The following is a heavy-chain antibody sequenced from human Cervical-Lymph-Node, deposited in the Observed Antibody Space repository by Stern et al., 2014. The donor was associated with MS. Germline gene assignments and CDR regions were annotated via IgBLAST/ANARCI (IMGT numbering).Heavy chain of an antibody. D-gene: IGHD3-10*01. J-gene: IGHJ6*02. CDR1: GYSFNTYW. CDR3: ARCGSGDHLTMGV. V-gene: IGHV5-51*03. Sequence: VQLVESGPEVKKPGESLKISCQVSGYSFNTYWIGWVRQMPGKGLEWMGSFFPGDSDTRSSPSFQGQVTISANTSSGTAYLQWSSLKASDTAMYYCARCGSGDHLTMGVWGPGTTVTVSS. CDR2: FFPGDSDT.